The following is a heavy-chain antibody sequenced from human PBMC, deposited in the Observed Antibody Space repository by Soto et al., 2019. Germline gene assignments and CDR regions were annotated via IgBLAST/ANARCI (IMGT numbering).Heavy chain of an antibody. CDR1: GFSLSTRAVG. CDR2: IYWNDDK. V-gene: IGHV2-5*01. D-gene: IGHD1-26*01. Sequence: SGPTLVNPTQILTLTCTFSGFSLSTRAVGVGWIRQPPGKALEWLALIYWNDDKRYSPSLKNRLTITKDTSKNHVVLTMTNMDPVDTAKYYCEHRHELGSFDIWGQGPKVTVSS. CDR3: EHRHELGSFDI. J-gene: IGHJ3*02.